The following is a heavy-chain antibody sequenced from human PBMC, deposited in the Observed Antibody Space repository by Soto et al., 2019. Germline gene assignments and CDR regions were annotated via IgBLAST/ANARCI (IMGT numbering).Heavy chain of an antibody. CDR1: GFTFSSYS. CDR2: ISGSGVST. CDR3: ATATRGITKITDPYYYYGMDV. V-gene: IGHV3-23*01. J-gene: IGHJ6*02. Sequence: GGSLRLSCAACGFTFSSYSISWVRQAPWKGLEWVSAISGSGVSTYYADSVKGRFTISRDNSKNTLYLQMNSLRAEDTAVYYSATATRGITKITDPYYYYGMDVWGQRTTVTVSS. D-gene: IGHD2-15*01.